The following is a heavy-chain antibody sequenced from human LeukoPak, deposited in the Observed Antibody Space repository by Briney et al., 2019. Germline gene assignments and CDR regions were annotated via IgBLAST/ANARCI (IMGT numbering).Heavy chain of an antibody. V-gene: IGHV3-23*01. Sequence: GGSLRLSCAASGLTFSNYAMSWVRQAPGKGLEWVSTISATGGSTGYADSVKGRFTISRDNSKNTLYLQMNTLRAEDTAVYCCAKVPSAWLRPSDNWGQGTLVTVSS. CDR2: ISATGGST. D-gene: IGHD6-19*01. J-gene: IGHJ4*02. CDR3: AKVPSAWLRPSDN. CDR1: GLTFSNYA.